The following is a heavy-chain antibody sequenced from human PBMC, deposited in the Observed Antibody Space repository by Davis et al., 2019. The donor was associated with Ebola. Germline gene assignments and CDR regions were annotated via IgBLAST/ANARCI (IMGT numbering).Heavy chain of an antibody. D-gene: IGHD2-15*01. CDR3: AREDYCSGGSCKRVY. J-gene: IGHJ4*02. CDR2: ISAYNGNT. CDR1: GYTFTSYG. Sequence: ASVKVSCKASGYTFTSYGISWVRQAPGQGLEWMGWISAYNGNTNYAQKLQGRVTMTTDTSTSTAYMELRSLRSEDTAVYYCAREDYCSGGSCKRVYWGQGTLVTVSS. V-gene: IGHV1-18*01.